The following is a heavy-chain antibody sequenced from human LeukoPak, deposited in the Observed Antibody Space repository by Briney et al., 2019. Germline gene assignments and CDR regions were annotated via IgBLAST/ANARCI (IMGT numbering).Heavy chain of an antibody. D-gene: IGHD6-19*01. Sequence: SETLSLTCTVSGGSISSYYWSWSRQPPGKGLEWIGYIYYSGRTKYNPSLKSRVTISEDTSKNQYSLKLSSVTAADTAVYFCARHSDSSGWYGLAYWGQGTLVTVSS. V-gene: IGHV4-59*08. CDR2: IYYSGRT. J-gene: IGHJ4*02. CDR1: GGSISSYY. CDR3: ARHSDSSGWYGLAY.